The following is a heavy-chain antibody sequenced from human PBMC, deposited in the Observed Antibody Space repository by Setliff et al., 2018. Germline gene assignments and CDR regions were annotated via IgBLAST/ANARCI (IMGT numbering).Heavy chain of an antibody. V-gene: IGHV5-51*01. D-gene: IGHD1-26*01. CDR1: GYTFTNYW. CDR2: IYPGDSDT. J-gene: IGHJ4*02. CDR3: AREHVSGHSEY. Sequence: GESLKISCKGSGYTFTNYWIGWVRQMPGKGLEWMGIIYPGDSDTRYSPSFRGQVTISADKSISTTYLQWSSLRASDTAMYYCAREHVSGHSEYWGQGTLVTVSS.